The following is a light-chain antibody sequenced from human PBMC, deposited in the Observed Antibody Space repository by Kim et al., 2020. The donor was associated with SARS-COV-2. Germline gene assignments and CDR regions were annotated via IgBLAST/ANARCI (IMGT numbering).Light chain of an antibody. V-gene: IGKV3-20*01. CDR1: QTVSSSY. J-gene: IGKJ1*01. CDR2: SAS. CDR3: QQYDSSRST. Sequence: EIVLTQSPGTLSLSPGERATLSCRASQTVSSSYLAWYQQKPGQAPRLLIYSASIRATGIPDRFSGSGSGTDFTLTISSLEPEALSVYYCQQYDSSRSTFGQGTKVDIK.